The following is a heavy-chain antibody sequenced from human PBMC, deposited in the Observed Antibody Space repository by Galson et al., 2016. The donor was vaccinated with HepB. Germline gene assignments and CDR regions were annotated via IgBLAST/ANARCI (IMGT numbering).Heavy chain of an antibody. J-gene: IGHJ4*02. CDR2: IYPRDSVT. V-gene: IGHV5-51*01. Sequence: QSGAEVKKPGESLRISCQGSGYTFTIYSIGWVRQLPGKGLEWMGIIYPRDSVTRYSPSFQGQVTFSADKSITTAFLQWSSLKASDTAIYYCARHSGSGYYDYWGQGTLVTVSS. CDR1: GYTFTIYS. D-gene: IGHD3-22*01. CDR3: ARHSGSGYYDY.